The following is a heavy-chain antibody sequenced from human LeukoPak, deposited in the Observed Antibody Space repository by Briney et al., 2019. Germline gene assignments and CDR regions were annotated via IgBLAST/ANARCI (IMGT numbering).Heavy chain of an antibody. CDR1: GFAFSSYS. V-gene: IGHV3-21*01. D-gene: IGHD3-22*01. Sequence: GGSLRLSCAASGFAFSSYSMNWVRQAPGKGLEWVSSISSSSSYIYYADSVKGRFTISRDNAKNSLYLQMNSLRAEDTAVYYCARDYDSSGYYDYWGQGTLVTASS. J-gene: IGHJ4*02. CDR3: ARDYDSSGYYDY. CDR2: ISSSSSYI.